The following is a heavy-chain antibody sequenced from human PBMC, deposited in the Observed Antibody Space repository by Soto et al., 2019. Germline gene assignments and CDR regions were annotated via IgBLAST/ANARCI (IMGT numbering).Heavy chain of an antibody. D-gene: IGHD2-15*01. CDR2: ISNRGDT. V-gene: IGHV3-66*01. CDR3: AREPRYCRGGSCSITGDAYDI. Sequence: GGSLRLSCTASGFIVSGTDVNWVRQAPGKGLEWVSVISNRGDTHYADSVRGRFSLSRDISDNTLHLQMNNLRVEDTAVYYCAREPRYCRGGSCSITGDAYDIWGQGTMVTVSS. J-gene: IGHJ3*02. CDR1: GFIVSGTD.